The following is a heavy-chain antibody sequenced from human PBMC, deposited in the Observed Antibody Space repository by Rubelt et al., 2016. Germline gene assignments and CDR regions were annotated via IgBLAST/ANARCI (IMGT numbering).Heavy chain of an antibody. Sequence: GKGLEWLSGISASGGTTYYADSVKGRFTISRDNAKNSLYLQMNSLRDEDTAVYYCAADPVGARGYYYYYAMDIWGQGTTVTVSS. J-gene: IGHJ6*02. D-gene: IGHD1-26*01. CDR2: ISASGGTT. V-gene: IGHV3-48*02. CDR3: AADPVGARGYYYYYAMDI.